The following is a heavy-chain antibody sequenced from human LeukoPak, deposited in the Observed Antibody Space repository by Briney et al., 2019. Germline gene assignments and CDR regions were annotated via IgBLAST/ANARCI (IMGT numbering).Heavy chain of an antibody. Sequence: GGSLRLSCAASGFTFSSYAMSWVRQAPGKGLEWVSAISGSGGSTYYADSVKGWFTTSRDNSKNTLYLQMNSLRAEDTAVYYCAKLLWGVTTHFDYWGQGTLVTISS. CDR2: ISGSGGST. D-gene: IGHD3-10*01. CDR3: AKLLWGVTTHFDY. CDR1: GFTFSSYA. J-gene: IGHJ4*02. V-gene: IGHV3-23*01.